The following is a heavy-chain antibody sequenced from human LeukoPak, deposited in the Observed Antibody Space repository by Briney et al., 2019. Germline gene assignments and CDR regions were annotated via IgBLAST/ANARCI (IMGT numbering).Heavy chain of an antibody. CDR1: GFTFSSYA. Sequence: GGSLRLSCAASGFTFSSYAMSWVRQAPGKGLEWVSAISGSGGSTYYADSVKGRFTISRDNSKNTLYLQMNSLGAEDTAVYYCAKAMEQWLAYYFDYWGQGTLVTVSS. V-gene: IGHV3-23*01. J-gene: IGHJ4*02. CDR2: ISGSGGST. CDR3: AKAMEQWLAYYFDY. D-gene: IGHD6-19*01.